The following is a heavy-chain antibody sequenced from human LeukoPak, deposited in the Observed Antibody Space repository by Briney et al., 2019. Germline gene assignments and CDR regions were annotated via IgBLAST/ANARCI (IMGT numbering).Heavy chain of an antibody. CDR1: GYSFTNYA. J-gene: IGHJ4*02. V-gene: IGHV7-4-1*02. CDR3: GRDPKLGIRGYTYGYIDH. Sequence: ASVKVSCKASGYSFTNYAMNWVRQAPGQGLEWMGWINTNTGNPSYAQGFFTGRYVFSLDTSASTAYLQINGLKADDTAVYYCGRDPKLGIRGYTYGYIDHWGQGTLLTVAS. D-gene: IGHD5-18*01. CDR2: INTNTGNP.